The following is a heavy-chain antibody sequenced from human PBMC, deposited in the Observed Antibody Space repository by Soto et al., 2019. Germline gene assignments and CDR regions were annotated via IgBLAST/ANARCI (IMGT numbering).Heavy chain of an antibody. J-gene: IGHJ4*02. D-gene: IGHD5-18*01. V-gene: IGHV3-30-3*01. Sequence: PGGSLRLSCAASGFTFSSYAMHWVRQAPGKGLEWVAVISYDGSNKYYADSVKGRFTISRDNSKNTLYLQMNSLRAEDTAVYYCARDSPRGYSVDYWGQGTLVTVSS. CDR1: GFTFSSYA. CDR3: ARDSPRGYSVDY. CDR2: ISYDGSNK.